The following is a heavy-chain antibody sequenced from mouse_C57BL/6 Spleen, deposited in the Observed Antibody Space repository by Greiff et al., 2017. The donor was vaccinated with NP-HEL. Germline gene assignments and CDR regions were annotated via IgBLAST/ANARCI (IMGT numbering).Heavy chain of an antibody. J-gene: IGHJ4*01. CDR3: ARREDYYGSSYHAMDY. CDR2: ISSGSSTI. Sequence: EVNLVESGGGLVKPGGSLKLSCAASGFTFSDYGMHWVRQAPEKGLEWVAYISSGSSTIYYADTVKGRFTISRDNAKNTLFLQMTSLRSEDTAMYYCARREDYYGSSYHAMDYWGQGTSVTVSS. D-gene: IGHD1-1*01. V-gene: IGHV5-17*01. CDR1: GFTFSDYG.